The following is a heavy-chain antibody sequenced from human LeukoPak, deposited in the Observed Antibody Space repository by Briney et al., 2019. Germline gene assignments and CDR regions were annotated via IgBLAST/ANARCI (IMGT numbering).Heavy chain of an antibody. CDR3: ARGGYDILTGYPGEFDY. D-gene: IGHD3-9*01. CDR1: GGSISSGGYS. J-gene: IGHJ4*02. CDR2: IYHSGST. V-gene: IGHV4-30-2*01. Sequence: SETLSLTCAVSGGSISSGGYSWSWIRQPPGKGLEWIGYIYHSGSTYYNPSLKSRVTISVDRSKNQFSLKLSSVTAADTAVYYCARGGYDILTGYPGEFDYWGQGTLVTVSS.